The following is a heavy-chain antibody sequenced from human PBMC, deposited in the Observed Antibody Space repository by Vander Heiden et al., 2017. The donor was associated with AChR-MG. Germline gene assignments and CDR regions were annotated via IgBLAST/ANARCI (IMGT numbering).Heavy chain of an antibody. J-gene: IGHJ2*01. CDR2: IYYSGNT. V-gene: IGHV4-39*01. CDR3: ATPPRTDYGGQGDL. D-gene: IGHD4-17*01. Sequence: QLQLRESGPGLVKPSETLSLTCTVSGGSISSSPYYWGWIRQPPGKGLEWIGTIYYSGNTYYNPSLKSRVTISVDTSKNQFSLKLSSVTAADTAMYYCATPPRTDYGGQGDLWGRGTLVTVSS. CDR1: GGSISSSPYY.